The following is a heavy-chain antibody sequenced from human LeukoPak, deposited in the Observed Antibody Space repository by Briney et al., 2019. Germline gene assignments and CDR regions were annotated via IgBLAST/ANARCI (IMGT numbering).Heavy chain of an antibody. J-gene: IGHJ3*02. D-gene: IGHD5-12*01. CDR1: GGSISSHY. V-gene: IGHV4-59*11. CDR3: ARDPRFGSSGYLDAFDI. Sequence: SETLSLTCTVSGGSISSHYWSWLRQPPGKGLEWIGYIYFTGNTKDNPSLKSRVTISVDTSKNQSSLRLSSVTAADTAVYFCARDPRFGSSGYLDAFDIWGQGTMVTVSS. CDR2: IYFTGNT.